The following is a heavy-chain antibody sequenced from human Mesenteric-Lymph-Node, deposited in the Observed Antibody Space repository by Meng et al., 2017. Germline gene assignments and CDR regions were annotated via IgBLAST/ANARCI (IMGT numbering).Heavy chain of an antibody. V-gene: IGHV1-18*04. CDR3: AKGTPGRRYAEN. CDR2: ISGYNGNT. D-gene: IGHD3-10*01. J-gene: IGHJ4*02. Sequence: QVQLVQSGVEVKKPAASVQVSCRASGYSFTHHGITWVRQAPGQGLEWMGWISGYNGNTHYAQKLQGRVTMTTDRPTATAYMELRNLRSDDTGVYYCAKGTPGRRYAENWGQGTLVTVSS. CDR1: GYSFTHHG.